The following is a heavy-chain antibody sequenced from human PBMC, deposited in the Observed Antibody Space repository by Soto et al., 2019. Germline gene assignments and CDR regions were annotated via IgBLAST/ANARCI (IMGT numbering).Heavy chain of an antibody. CDR1: GDSMSSSY. V-gene: IGHV4-4*07. Sequence: PSETLSLTCTVSGDSMSSSYWSWVGQPPGKGLEWVGRLYPSGSTYYNPSLRSRVTMSVDTSKNQVSLRLRSVTAADTAVYYCARATDHDDRNNFYYALDVWGQGTTVTVS. J-gene: IGHJ6*02. CDR2: LYPSGST. D-gene: IGHD3-3*01. CDR3: ARATDHDDRNNFYYALDV.